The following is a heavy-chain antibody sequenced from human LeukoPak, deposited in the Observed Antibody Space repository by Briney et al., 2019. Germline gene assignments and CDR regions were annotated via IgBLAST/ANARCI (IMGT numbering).Heavy chain of an antibody. Sequence: GGSLSLSCAASGCTFRSYAMRWVRQAPGQGLEWVSAISGSCGSTYYAHSVKRRFTISRDNSKNTLYLQMNSLRAEDTAVYYCARVATSYNYYGMDVWGQGTTVTVSS. CDR1: GCTFRSYA. V-gene: IGHV3-23*01. CDR2: ISGSCGST. J-gene: IGHJ6*02. D-gene: IGHD5-12*01. CDR3: ARVATSYNYYGMDV.